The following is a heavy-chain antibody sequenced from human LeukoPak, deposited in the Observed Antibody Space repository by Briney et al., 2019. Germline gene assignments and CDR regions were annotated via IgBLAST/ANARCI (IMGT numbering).Heavy chain of an antibody. CDR3: AKSVRGYSYGLRPYYYYGMDV. Sequence: GGSLRLSCAASGFTFSSYAMSWVRQAPGKGLEWVSAISGSGGSTYYADSVKGRFTISRDNSKNTLYLQMNSLRAEDTAVYYCAKSVRGYSYGLRPYYYYGMDVWGQGTTVTVSS. V-gene: IGHV3-23*01. J-gene: IGHJ6*02. CDR1: GFTFSSYA. D-gene: IGHD5-18*01. CDR2: ISGSGGST.